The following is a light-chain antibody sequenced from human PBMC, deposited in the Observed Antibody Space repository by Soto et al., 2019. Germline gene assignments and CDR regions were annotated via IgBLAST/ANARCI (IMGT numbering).Light chain of an antibody. J-gene: IGLJ3*02. CDR3: RSYTTGSTV. Sequence: SALTQPASVSGSPGQSITISCTGTSSDVGGYNYVSWYQQHPGKAPKLMIYEVSNRPSGVSNRFSGSKSGNTASLTISGLQAEDEADYYCRSYTTGSTVFGGGTKLTVL. CDR2: EVS. CDR1: SSDVGGYNY. V-gene: IGLV2-14*01.